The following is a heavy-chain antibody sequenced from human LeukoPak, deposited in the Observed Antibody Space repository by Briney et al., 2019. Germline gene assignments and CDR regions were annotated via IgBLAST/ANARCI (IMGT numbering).Heavy chain of an antibody. Sequence: GGSLRLSCAASGFTFNNYWIHWVRQAPGKGLEWVANIKQDGSEKDYVDSVKGRFTISRDNAKNSLYLQMNSLRAEDTALYYCAKGPRRSPYLYFGDFAFDIWGQGTMVTVSS. CDR1: GFTFNNYW. J-gene: IGHJ3*02. D-gene: IGHD3-10*01. CDR2: IKQDGSEK. CDR3: AKGPRRSPYLYFGDFAFDI. V-gene: IGHV3-7*03.